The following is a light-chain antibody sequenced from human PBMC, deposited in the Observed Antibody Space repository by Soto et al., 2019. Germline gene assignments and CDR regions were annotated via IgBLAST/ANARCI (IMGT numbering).Light chain of an antibody. CDR1: SSNIGSNT. CDR2: STN. V-gene: IGLV1-44*01. CDR3: AAWDDSLNGYV. Sequence: QSVLTQPPSASGTPGQRVTISCSGSSSNIGSNTVCWYQRLPGTAPKVLIYSTNQLPSGVPDRFSGSKSGTSASLAISGLQSEDEADYYCAAWDDSLNGYVFGTGTKLTVL. J-gene: IGLJ1*01.